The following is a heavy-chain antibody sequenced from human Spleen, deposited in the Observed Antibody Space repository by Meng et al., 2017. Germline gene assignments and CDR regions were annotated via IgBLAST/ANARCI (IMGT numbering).Heavy chain of an antibody. J-gene: IGHJ6*02. CDR2: IIPIFGTA. Sequence: SVKVSCKASGGTFSSYAISWVRQAPGQGLEWMGGIIPIFGTANYAQKFQGRVTITADKSTSTAYMELSSLRSEDTAVYYCARGEVQRRWQQLDGWTYDHYGLDVWGQGTTVTVSS. V-gene: IGHV1-69*06. D-gene: IGHD5-24*01. CDR3: ARGEVQRRWQQLDGWTYDHYGLDV. CDR1: GGTFSSYA.